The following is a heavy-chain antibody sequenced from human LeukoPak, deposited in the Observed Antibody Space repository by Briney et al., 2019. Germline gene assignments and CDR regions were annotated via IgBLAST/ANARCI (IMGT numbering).Heavy chain of an antibody. V-gene: IGHV4-59*01. D-gene: IGHD1-26*01. CDR1: GGSISSYY. CDR2: IYYSGST. CDR3: ARGYSATYGRFDP. Sequence: SETLSLTCTVSGGSISSYYWSWIRQPPGKGLEWIGYIYYSGSTNYNPSLKSRVTISVDTSKNQFSLKLTSVTAADTAVYFCARGYSATYGRFDPWGQGTLVTVSS. J-gene: IGHJ5*02.